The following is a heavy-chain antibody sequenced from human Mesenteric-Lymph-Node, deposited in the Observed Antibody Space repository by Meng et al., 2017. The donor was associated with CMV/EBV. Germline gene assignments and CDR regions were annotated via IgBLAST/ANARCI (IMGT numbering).Heavy chain of an antibody. CDR1: GYSISGGYY. D-gene: IGHD3-3*01. CDR2: FYHKGNN. J-gene: IGHJ3*02. V-gene: IGHV4-38-2*02. CDR3: VRDRSGGTYVAFDI. Sequence: GSLRLSCSVSGYSISGGYYWAWVRQPPGKGLEWIGSFYHKGNNYYNPSLKSRLSVSVDTFKNQVSLNLSSVTAADTALYYCVRDRSGGTYVAFDIWGPGTLVTVSS.